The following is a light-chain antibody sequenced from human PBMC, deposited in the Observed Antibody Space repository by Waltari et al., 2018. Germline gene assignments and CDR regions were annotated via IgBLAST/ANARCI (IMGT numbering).Light chain of an antibody. CDR2: AAS. J-gene: IGKJ1*01. Sequence: IVLTQSPGTLSLSPGERATLSCRASQRVSSSNVAWFQQNPGQAPRLLIYAASSRATGIPDRFSGSGSGTDFTLTISRLEPEDFAVYYCQEDGSSPSWTFGQGTKVEIK. CDR1: QRVSSSN. CDR3: QEDGSSPSWT. V-gene: IGKV3-20*01.